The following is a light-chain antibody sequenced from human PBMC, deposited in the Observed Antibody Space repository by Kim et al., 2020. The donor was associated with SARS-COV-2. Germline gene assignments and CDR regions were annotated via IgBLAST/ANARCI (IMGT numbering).Light chain of an antibody. Sequence: SIDIACTGTSSDVGAYNFVSWYQQHPGKAPKLMIYDVTKRPSGVSNRFSGSKSGNTDSLTISGLQAEDEADYFCGSYISSSDLYVFGSGTKVTVL. J-gene: IGLJ1*01. CDR3: GSYISSSDLYV. V-gene: IGLV2-14*03. CDR1: SSDVGAYNF. CDR2: DVT.